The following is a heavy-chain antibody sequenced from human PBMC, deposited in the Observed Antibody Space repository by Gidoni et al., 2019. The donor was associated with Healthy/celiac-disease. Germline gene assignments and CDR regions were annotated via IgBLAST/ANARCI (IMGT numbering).Heavy chain of an antibody. CDR1: GGSISSYY. J-gene: IGHJ5*02. CDR2: IYYSGST. Sequence: QVQLQESGPGLVKPSETLSLTCTVSGGSISSYYWSWIRQPPGKGLEWIGYIYYSGSTNYNPPLKSRVTISVDTSKNQFSLKLSSVTAADTAVYYCASPKAQGWFDPWGQGTLVTVSS. CDR3: ASPKAQGWFDP. V-gene: IGHV4-59*08.